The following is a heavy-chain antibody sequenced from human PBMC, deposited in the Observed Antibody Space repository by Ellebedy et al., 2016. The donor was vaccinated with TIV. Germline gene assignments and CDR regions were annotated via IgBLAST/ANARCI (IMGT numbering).Heavy chain of an antibody. CDR1: GFTFSTYG. V-gene: IGHV3-33*01. CDR3: ARESCNNITCYFDY. Sequence: GESLKISCAASGFTFSTYGLHWVRQAPGKGLEWVAVVWYDGSDNYYADSVKGRFTISRDNSKNTLFLQMNSLRAEDTAVYYCARESCNNITCYFDYWGLGTQVTVSS. J-gene: IGHJ4*02. D-gene: IGHD2/OR15-2a*01. CDR2: VWYDGSDN.